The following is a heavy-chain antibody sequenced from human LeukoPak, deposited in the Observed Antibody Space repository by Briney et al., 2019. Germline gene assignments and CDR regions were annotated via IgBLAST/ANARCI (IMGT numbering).Heavy chain of an antibody. CDR3: AKAHSSGWYEFLDY. CDR1: GFSFSSHA. J-gene: IGHJ4*02. V-gene: IGHV3-30*04. CDR2: ISYDGSDK. D-gene: IGHD6-19*01. Sequence: GRSLRLSCAASGFSFSSHAMHWVRQAPGKGLEWVAVISYDGSDKYYADSVKGRFTISRDSSRNTLYLQMNSLRAEDTAVYFCAKAHSSGWYEFLDYWGQGALVTVSS.